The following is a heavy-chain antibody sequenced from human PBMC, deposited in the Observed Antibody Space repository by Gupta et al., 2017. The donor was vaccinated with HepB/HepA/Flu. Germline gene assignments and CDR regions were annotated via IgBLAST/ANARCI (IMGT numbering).Heavy chain of an antibody. CDR3: ARGFFFFFQMDV. D-gene: IGHD3-3*01. CDR1: VASFNGYY. CDR2: VKDSGST. J-gene: IGHJ6*04. Sequence: QVQLHQWGARVWKPSVTLYLTCAVSVASFNGYYWDWIRHSPEKGLEWIGAVKDSGSTNYNPSLKSRVSISIDTFGKQFFLQLTPLTAADSAIYYCARGFFFFFQMDVWGEGTPVTVSS. V-gene: IGHV4-34*01.